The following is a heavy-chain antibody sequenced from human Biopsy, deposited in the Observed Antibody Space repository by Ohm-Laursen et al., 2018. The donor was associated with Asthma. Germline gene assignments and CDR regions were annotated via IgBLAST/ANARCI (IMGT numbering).Heavy chain of an antibody. CDR3: ARCQAGYSSGWSLLLKKIYYSGMDV. V-gene: IGHV1-69*13. D-gene: IGHD6-19*01. CDR2: IMTVFGTT. CDR1: GGTFSNFA. J-gene: IGHJ6*02. Sequence: GSSVKVSCNAPGGTFSNFAISWVRQAPGQGLEWLGGIMTVFGTTNYAQKFQGRVTITADESTSTAYMEVTSLRSEDTAIYYCARCQAGYSSGWSLLLKKIYYSGMDVWGQGTAVTVSS.